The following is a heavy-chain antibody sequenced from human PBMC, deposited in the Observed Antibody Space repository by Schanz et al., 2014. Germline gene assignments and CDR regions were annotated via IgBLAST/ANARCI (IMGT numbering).Heavy chain of an antibody. CDR2: ISGRGGRT. D-gene: IGHD4-17*01. CDR3: AKDCPPDYGDHCFDF. Sequence: EVQLVESGGGLVQPGGSLRLSCETSGFTFSNNAMSWVRQAPGKGLEWVSAISGRGGRTYYADSVKGRFTISRDNSKNTPYLQMNSLRAEDTAVYYCAKDCPPDYGDHCFDFWGQGTLVTVSS. CDR1: GFTFSNNA. V-gene: IGHV3-23*04. J-gene: IGHJ4*02.